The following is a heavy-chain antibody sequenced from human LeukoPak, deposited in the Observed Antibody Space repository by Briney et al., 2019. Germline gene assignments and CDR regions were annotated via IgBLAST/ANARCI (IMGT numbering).Heavy chain of an antibody. CDR3: ARVSVAAAGYYYYYMDV. CDR2: INTNTGNP. V-gene: IGHV7-4-1*02. D-gene: IGHD6-13*01. CDR1: GGTFSSYA. Sequence: ASVKVSCKASGGTFSSYAISWVRQAPGQGLEWMGWINTNTGNPTYAQGFTGRFVFSLDTSVSTAYLQISSLKAEDTAVYYCARVSVAAAGYYYYYMDVWGKGTTVTVSS. J-gene: IGHJ6*03.